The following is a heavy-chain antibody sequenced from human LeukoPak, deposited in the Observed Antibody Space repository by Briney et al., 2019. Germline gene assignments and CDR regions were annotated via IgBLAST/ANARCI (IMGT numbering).Heavy chain of an antibody. CDR3: ARRSVPGRPGY. Sequence: GGSLRLSCAASGFTFSDNDIKWVRQAPGKGLEWVSLIYADGTTHYTDSVKGRFSISRDNSGNTVYLQMNSLRGEDTAVYYCARRSVPGRPGYWGQGTLVTVSS. CDR1: GFTFSDND. D-gene: IGHD6-6*01. CDR2: IYADGTT. J-gene: IGHJ4*02. V-gene: IGHV3-66*04.